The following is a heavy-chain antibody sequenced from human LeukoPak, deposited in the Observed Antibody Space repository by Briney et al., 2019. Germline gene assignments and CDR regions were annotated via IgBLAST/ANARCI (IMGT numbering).Heavy chain of an antibody. CDR3: ARAVIQLWLPYYYYMDV. CDR2: IIPIFGTA. CDR1: GGTFTSYA. J-gene: IGHJ6*03. Sequence: SAKVSSKASGGTFTSYAISWVRQATGQGLKWMGGIIPIFGTANYAEKFQGRVTITTDESTSTAYMELSSLKSEDTAVYYCARAVIQLWLPYYYYMDVWGKGTTVTVSS. D-gene: IGHD5-18*01. V-gene: IGHV1-69*05.